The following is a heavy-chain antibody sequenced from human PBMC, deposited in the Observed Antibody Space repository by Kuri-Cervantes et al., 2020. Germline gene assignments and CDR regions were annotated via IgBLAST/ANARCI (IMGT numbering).Heavy chain of an antibody. CDR3: ARAGTPDMVEMVRGVAGAFDI. CDR1: GGSISSGGYY. Sequence: LRLSCTVSGGSISSGGYYWSWIRQPPGKGLEWIGYIYYSGSTYYNPSLKSRVTIPVDTSKNQFSLKLSSVTAADTAVYYCARAGTPDMVEMVRGVAGAFDIWGQGTMVTVSS. J-gene: IGHJ3*02. V-gene: IGHV4-30-4*01. CDR2: IYYSGST. D-gene: IGHD3-10*01.